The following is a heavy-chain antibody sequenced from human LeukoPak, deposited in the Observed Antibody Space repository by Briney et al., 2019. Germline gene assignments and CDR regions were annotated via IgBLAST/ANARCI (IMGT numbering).Heavy chain of an antibody. Sequence: SETLSLTCAVYGGSFSGYYWSWIRQPPGKGLEWIGEINHSGSTNYNPSLKSRVTISVDTSKNQFSLKLSSVTAADTAVYFCAREYSSSLDVWGQGTTVTVSS. V-gene: IGHV4-34*01. J-gene: IGHJ6*02. CDR2: INHSGST. CDR1: GGSFSGYY. D-gene: IGHD6-13*01. CDR3: AREYSSSLDV.